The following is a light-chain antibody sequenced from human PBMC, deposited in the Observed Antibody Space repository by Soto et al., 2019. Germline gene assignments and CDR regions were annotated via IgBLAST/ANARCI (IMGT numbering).Light chain of an antibody. V-gene: IGLV2-14*01. CDR2: DVS. J-gene: IGLJ1*01. CDR3: TSYTSSSTYV. CDR1: SSDVGGYKY. Sequence: QSALTQPASVSGSPGQSIAISCTGTSSDVGGYKYVSWYQQHPGKAPKLMIYDVSNRPSGVSDRFSGSKSGNTASLTISGLQAEDGADYYCTSYTSSSTYVFGTGTKLTVL.